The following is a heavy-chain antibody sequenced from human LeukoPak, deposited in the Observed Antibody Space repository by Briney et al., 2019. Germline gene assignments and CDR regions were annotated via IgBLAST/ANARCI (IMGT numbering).Heavy chain of an antibody. CDR1: GYTFSSYG. J-gene: IGHJ4*02. CDR2: ISADKTNT. CDR3: ARRAAVVGPLYYFDN. Sequence: GASVKVSCKASGYTFSSYGIGWVRQAPGQGLEWMGWISADKTNTNYAQNFQGRVTVTTDTSTSTAYMKLRSLRSDDTAVYYCARRAAVVGPLYYFDNWGQGTLVTVSS. V-gene: IGHV1-18*01. D-gene: IGHD6-19*01.